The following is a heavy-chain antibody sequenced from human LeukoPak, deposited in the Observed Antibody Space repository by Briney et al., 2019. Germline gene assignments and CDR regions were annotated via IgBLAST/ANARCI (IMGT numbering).Heavy chain of an antibody. V-gene: IGHV3-30-3*01. CDR2: ISYDGSNK. D-gene: IGHD5-24*01. J-gene: IGHJ4*02. Sequence: GGSLRLSCAASGFTFSSYWMHWVRQAPGKGLEWVAVISYDGSNKYYADSVKGRFTISRDNSKNTLYLQMNSLRAEDTAVYYCARVRDSRYYFDYWGQGTLVTVSS. CDR1: GFTFSSYW. CDR3: ARVRDSRYYFDY.